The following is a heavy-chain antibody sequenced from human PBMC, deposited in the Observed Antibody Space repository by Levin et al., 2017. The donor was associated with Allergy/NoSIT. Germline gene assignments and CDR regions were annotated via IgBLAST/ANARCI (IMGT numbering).Heavy chain of an antibody. V-gene: IGHV6-1*01. CDR1: GDSVSSNSAA. Sequence: SETLSLTCAISGDSVSSNSAAWNWIRQSPSRGLEWLGRTYYRSKWYNDYAVSVKSRITINPDTSKNQFSLQLNSVTPEDTAVYYCARADYDYGDIKGFDYWGQGTLVTVSS. J-gene: IGHJ4*02. CDR2: TYYRSKWYN. CDR3: ARADYDYGDIKGFDY. D-gene: IGHD4-17*01.